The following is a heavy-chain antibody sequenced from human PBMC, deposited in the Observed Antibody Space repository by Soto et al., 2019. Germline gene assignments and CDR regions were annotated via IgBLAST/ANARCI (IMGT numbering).Heavy chain of an antibody. J-gene: IGHJ6*02. D-gene: IGHD6-13*01. Sequence: QVTLKESGPVLVKPTETLTLTCTVSGFSLSNARMGVSWIRQPPGKALEWLAHIFSNDEKSYSTSLKSRLTISKDPSKSHVVLTMTNMDPVDTATYYCARYIAAAGTDYYYYGMDVWGQGTTVTVSS. CDR1: GFSLSNARMG. CDR2: IFSNDEK. CDR3: ARYIAAAGTDYYYYGMDV. V-gene: IGHV2-26*01.